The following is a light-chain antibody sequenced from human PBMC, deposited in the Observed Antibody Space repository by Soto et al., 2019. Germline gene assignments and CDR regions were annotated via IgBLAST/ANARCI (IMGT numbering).Light chain of an antibody. CDR2: GAS. CDR1: QSVSSSY. V-gene: IGKV3-20*01. CDR3: HQYGSSPHN. J-gene: IGKJ2*01. Sequence: EIVLTQSPGTLSLSPGERATLSCRASQSVSSSYLAWYQHKPGQAPRLLIYGASSRATGIPDRFSGSGSGPGFTLTISRLEPDYFDVYYCHQYGSSPHNFGQRTELEIK.